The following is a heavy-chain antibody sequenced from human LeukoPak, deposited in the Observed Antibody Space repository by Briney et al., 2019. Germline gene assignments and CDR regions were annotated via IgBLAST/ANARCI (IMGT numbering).Heavy chain of an antibody. CDR3: ARGSGYNYGFPDY. CDR2: IYSGDIT. V-gene: IGHV3-53*01. CDR1: GFTVNNNY. D-gene: IGHD5-18*01. J-gene: IGHJ4*02. Sequence: GGSLRLSCAASGFTVNNNYMSWVRQAPGKGLEWVSVIYSGDITYYADSVKGRFTISRDNSKNTLYLQMNSLRTEDTAVYYCARGSGYNYGFPDYWGQGTLVTVSS.